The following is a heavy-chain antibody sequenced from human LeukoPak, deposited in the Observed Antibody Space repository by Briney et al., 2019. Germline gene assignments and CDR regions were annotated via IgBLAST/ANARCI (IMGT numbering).Heavy chain of an antibody. CDR3: ARRFEFGGLAFDI. D-gene: IGHD3-3*01. J-gene: IGHJ3*02. CDR1: GFTFSDYY. CDR2: ISSSGSTI. V-gene: IGHV3-11*01. Sequence: GGSLRLSCAASGFTFSDYYMSWIRQAPGKGLEWVSYISSSGSTIYYADSVKGRFTISRDNAKNSLYLQMNSLRSEDTAVYYCARRFEFGGLAFDIWGQGTMVTVSS.